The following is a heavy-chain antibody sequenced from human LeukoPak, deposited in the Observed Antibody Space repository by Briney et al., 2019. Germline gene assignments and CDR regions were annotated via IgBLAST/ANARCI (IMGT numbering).Heavy chain of an antibody. J-gene: IGHJ4*02. D-gene: IGHD5-24*01. CDR2: ISGSSSYI. Sequence: GGSLRLSCAASGFTFSNHSMNWVRQVPGKGLEWVSSISGSSSYIYYADSVKGRFTISRDNAKNSLYLQMNSLRAEDTAVYYCARVAVEMATLDYWGQGTLVTVSS. CDR1: GFTFSNHS. V-gene: IGHV3-21*01. CDR3: ARVAVEMATLDY.